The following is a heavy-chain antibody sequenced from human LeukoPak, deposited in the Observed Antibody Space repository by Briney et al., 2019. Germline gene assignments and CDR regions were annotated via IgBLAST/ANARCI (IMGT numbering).Heavy chain of an antibody. CDR1: GFTFSTYR. CDR2: ISSSSSYM. D-gene: IGHD3-10*01. J-gene: IGHJ4*02. Sequence: GGSLRLSCAASGFTFSTYRMNWVRQAPGKGLEWVSSISSSSSYMYYADSLKGRFTISRDNAKNSLYLQMDSLRAEDTAFYYCAKSIEGSGSYYNSYFDYWGQGTLVTVSS. V-gene: IGHV3-21*04. CDR3: AKSIEGSGSYYNSYFDY.